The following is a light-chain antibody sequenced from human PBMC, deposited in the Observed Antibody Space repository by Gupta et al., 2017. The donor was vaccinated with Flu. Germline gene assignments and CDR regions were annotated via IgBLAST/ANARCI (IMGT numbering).Light chain of an antibody. CDR2: AAS. CDR3: QHYDNSPFP. J-gene: IGKJ3*01. CDR1: QGISNS. V-gene: IGKV1-16*01. Sequence: DMSMTQSPSSLSASVGDRGTIPCRASQGISNSLAWFQQKPGRAPRSLIYAASRMQSGVPSRFSGSGSGTEFTLTISSLQPEDFATYYCQHYDNSPFPFGHGTQVDVK.